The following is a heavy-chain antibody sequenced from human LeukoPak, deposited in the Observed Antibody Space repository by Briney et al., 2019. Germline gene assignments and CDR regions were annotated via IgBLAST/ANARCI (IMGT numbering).Heavy chain of an antibody. CDR3: ARRRYCSSTSCYGRYWFDP. D-gene: IGHD2-2*01. CDR2: INHSGST. J-gene: IGHJ5*02. Sequence: SETLSLTCAVYGGSFSGYYWSWIRQPPGKGLEWIGEINHSGSTNYNPSLKSRVTISVGTSKNQFSLKLSSVTAADTAVYYCARRRYCSSTSCYGRYWFDPWGQGTLVTVSS. CDR1: GGSFSGYY. V-gene: IGHV4-34*01.